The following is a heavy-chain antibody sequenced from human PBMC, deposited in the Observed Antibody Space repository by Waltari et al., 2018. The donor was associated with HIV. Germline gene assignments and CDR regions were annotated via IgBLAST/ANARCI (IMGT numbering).Heavy chain of an antibody. J-gene: IGHJ4*02. D-gene: IGHD4-4*01. CDR1: GGSIISSHHS. V-gene: IGHV4-39*01. Sequence: QLQLQESGPGLVKPAETLSLTCSVSGGSIISSHHSWGWILQTPGKGLEGIGIIDSSGSTYYNPSLPSRVAMSVDTSKTQFSLRLSSVTAADTAVYYCSRHTQTALTTDYWGQGTRVTVSA. CDR2: IDSSGST. CDR3: SRHTQTALTTDY.